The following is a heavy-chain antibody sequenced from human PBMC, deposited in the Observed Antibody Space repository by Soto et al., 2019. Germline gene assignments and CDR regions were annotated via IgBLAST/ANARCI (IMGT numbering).Heavy chain of an antibody. D-gene: IGHD3-10*01. CDR2: IYSGGYT. V-gene: IGHV3-53*01. Sequence: EVQLVESGGGLIQPGGSLRLSCAVSGFTVSNNYMSWVRQAPGKGLEGVSVIYSGGYTAYGDSVKCRFTISRDNSKNTLSLQTDGPGADDWAGYYGAPLRGVGGYWGQGTLVTVSS. J-gene: IGHJ4*02. CDR3: APLRGVGGY. CDR1: GFTVSNNY.